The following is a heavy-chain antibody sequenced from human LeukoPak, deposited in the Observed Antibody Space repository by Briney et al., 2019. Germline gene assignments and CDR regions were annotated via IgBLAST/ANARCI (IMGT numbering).Heavy chain of an antibody. D-gene: IGHD1-1*01. V-gene: IGHV3-21*01. CDR3: ARAGERHDAFDI. CDR1: GFTFSSYS. Sequence: GGSLRLSCAASGFTFSSYSMNWVRQAPGKGLEWVSSISSGSSYIYYADSVKGRFTISRDNAKNSLYLQMNSLRAEDTAVYYCARAGERHDAFDIWGQGTMVTVSS. J-gene: IGHJ3*02. CDR2: ISSGSSYI.